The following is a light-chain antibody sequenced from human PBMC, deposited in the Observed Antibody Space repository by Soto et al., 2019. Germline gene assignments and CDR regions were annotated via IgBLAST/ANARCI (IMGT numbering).Light chain of an antibody. J-gene: IGKJ1*01. CDR1: QSVSSK. V-gene: IGKV3-15*01. CDR2: GAS. CDR3: QQYNNWHTWT. Sequence: EILMTQCPATLSVSPGERATLSCGGSQSVSSKLAWYQQKPGQAPRLLIYGASTRATGIPARFSGSGSGTEFTLTISSLKSEDFAVYYCQQYNNWHTWTFGQGTQVDIK.